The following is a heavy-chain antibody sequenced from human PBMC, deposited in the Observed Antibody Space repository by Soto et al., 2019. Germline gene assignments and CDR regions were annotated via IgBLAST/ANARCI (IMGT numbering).Heavy chain of an antibody. V-gene: IGHV2-26*01. CDR2: IFSNDEK. D-gene: IGHD4-17*01. CDR3: ARNRYGDYVHWNFDL. CDR1: GFSLTNARMG. Sequence: QVTFKESGPVLVKPTETLTLTCTVSGFSLTNARMGVSWIRQPPGKALEWLTHIFSNDEKSYSTTLKNRLTISKDTSKSQVVLIMTNMDPVDTATYYCARNRYGDYVHWNFDLWGRGTLVAVSS. J-gene: IGHJ2*01.